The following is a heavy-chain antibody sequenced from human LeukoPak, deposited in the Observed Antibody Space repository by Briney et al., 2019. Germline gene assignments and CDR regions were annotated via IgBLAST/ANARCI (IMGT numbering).Heavy chain of an antibody. CDR1: GFSFGTYG. CDR2: ISSDGSNK. Sequence: GGSLRLSCAASGFSFGTYGMHWVRQAPGKGLEWVAVISSDGSNKYHADSLKGRFTISRDNSKNTLYLQMNSLRAEDTAVYYCARGKVLIWGQGTMVTVSS. CDR3: ARGKVLI. D-gene: IGHD2-15*01. J-gene: IGHJ3*02. V-gene: IGHV3-30*03.